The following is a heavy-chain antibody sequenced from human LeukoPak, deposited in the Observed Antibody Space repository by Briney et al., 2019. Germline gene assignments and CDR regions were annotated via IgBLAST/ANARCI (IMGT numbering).Heavy chain of an antibody. J-gene: IGHJ4*02. Sequence: SETLSLTCTVSGGSISSSSYYWGWIRQPPGKGLEWIGSIYYSGSTYYNPSLKSRVTISVDTSKNQFSLKLSSVTAADTAVYYCGRLIYGFETDYWGQGTLVTVSS. V-gene: IGHV4-39*01. CDR2: IYYSGST. D-gene: IGHD3-10*01. CDR3: GRLIYGFETDY. CDR1: GGSISSSSYY.